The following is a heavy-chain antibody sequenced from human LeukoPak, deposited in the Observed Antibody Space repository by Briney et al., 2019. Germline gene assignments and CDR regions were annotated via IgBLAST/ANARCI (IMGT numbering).Heavy chain of an antibody. CDR1: GFTFSSYA. CDR3: AKDWDYYGSGSYSDY. V-gene: IGHV3-23*01. Sequence: GGSLRLSCAASGFTFSSYAMSWVRQAPGKGPEWVSTISGSGGGTYYADSVKGRFTLSRDNSMNTLYLQMNSLRAEDTAVYYCAKDWDYYGSGSYSDYWGQGTLVTVSS. D-gene: IGHD3-10*01. J-gene: IGHJ4*02. CDR2: ISGSGGGT.